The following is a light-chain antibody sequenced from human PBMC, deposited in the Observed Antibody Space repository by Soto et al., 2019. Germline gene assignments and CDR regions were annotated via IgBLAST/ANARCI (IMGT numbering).Light chain of an antibody. Sequence: DIQMTQSPSSLSASVGDRVTITCRASQGIGNDLGWYQQRPGKAPKRLILAASSLQNGAPSRFSGSGSGTEFTLTISSLQPEDFATYYCLQHNSYPHLTFGGGTKVEI. V-gene: IGKV1-17*01. CDR1: QGIGND. CDR2: AAS. J-gene: IGKJ4*01. CDR3: LQHNSYPHLT.